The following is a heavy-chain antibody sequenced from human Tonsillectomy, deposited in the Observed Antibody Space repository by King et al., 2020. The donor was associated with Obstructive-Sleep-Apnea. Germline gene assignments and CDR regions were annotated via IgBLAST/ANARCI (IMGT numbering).Heavy chain of an antibody. CDR3: VRVFGDYRNFYYGMDV. CDR1: GGSISSSNW. CDR2: IYHSGST. V-gene: IGHV4-4*02. D-gene: IGHD4-17*01. Sequence: VKLQESGPGLVKPSGTLFLTCEVSGGSISSSNWWSWVRQPPGKGLEWIGEIYHSGSTSSNPSLTSRVTISVDKTKNQFSLEVRSVTAADTAVYYCVRVFGDYRNFYYGMDVWGQGTTVTVSS. J-gene: IGHJ6*02.